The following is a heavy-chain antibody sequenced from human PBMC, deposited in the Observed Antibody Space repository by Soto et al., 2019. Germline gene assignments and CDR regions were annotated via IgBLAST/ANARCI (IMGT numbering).Heavy chain of an antibody. V-gene: IGHV1-69*01. D-gene: IGHD3-3*01. J-gene: IGHJ6*02. CDR2: IIPIFGTA. Sequence: PFSSYAISWVRQAHGQGRERKGGIIPIFGTANYAQKFQGRVTITADESTSTAYMELSSLGSEDTAVYYCARDQGSITIVGVDYYYYDGMDVWGQGTTVTVSS. CDR3: ARDQGSITIVGVDYYYYDGMDV. CDR1: PFSSYA.